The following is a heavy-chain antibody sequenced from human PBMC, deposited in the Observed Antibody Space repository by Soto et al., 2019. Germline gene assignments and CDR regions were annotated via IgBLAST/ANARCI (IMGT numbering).Heavy chain of an antibody. J-gene: IGHJ6*03. CDR3: ARDGRRVLGHYYYYMDV. CDR2: INSDGSST. CDR1: GFTFSSYW. V-gene: IGHV3-74*01. D-gene: IGHD3-10*01. Sequence: GGSLRLSCAASGFTFSSYWMHWVRQAPGKGLVWVSRINSDGSSTSYADSVKGRFTISRDNAKNTLYLQMNSLRAEDTAVYYCARDGRRVLGHYYYYMDVWGKGTTVTVSS.